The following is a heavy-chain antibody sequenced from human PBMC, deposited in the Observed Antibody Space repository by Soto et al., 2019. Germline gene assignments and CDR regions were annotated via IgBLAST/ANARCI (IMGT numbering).Heavy chain of an antibody. Sequence: QLQLQESGPGLVRPSETLSLTCSVSGGSIIGNNYYWGWIRQPPGKRLEWIGNIYYTGTTYYNPSLESRVTMSVDTSGNHFSLNLTSVTASDTAVYHCARRRVGGGTSRLDFWGPGILVTVSS. CDR3: ARRRVGGGTSRLDF. CDR1: GGSIIGNNYY. CDR2: IYYTGTT. V-gene: IGHV4-39*02. D-gene: IGHD3-16*01. J-gene: IGHJ4*02.